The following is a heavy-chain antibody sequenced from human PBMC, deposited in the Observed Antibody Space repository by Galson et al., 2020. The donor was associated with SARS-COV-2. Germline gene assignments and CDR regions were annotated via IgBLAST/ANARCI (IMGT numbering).Heavy chain of an antibody. CDR1: GGSISSSSYY. Sequence: SETLSLTCTVSGGSISSSSYYWGWIRQPPGKGLEWIGSIYYSGSTYYNPSLKSRVTISVDTSKNQFSLKLSSVTAADTAVYYCAREYRIAVAGYYYYGMDVWGQGTTVTVSS. CDR3: AREYRIAVAGYYYYGMDV. J-gene: IGHJ6*02. CDR2: IYYSGST. V-gene: IGHV4-39*02. D-gene: IGHD6-19*01.